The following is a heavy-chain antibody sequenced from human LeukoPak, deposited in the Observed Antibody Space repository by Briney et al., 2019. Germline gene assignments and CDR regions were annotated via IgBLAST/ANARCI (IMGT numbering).Heavy chain of an antibody. CDR2: NYSGGST. D-gene: IGHD6-19*01. CDR3: AREVIAVAGSFDY. CDR1: GFTVSSNY. J-gene: IGHJ4*02. V-gene: IGHV3-66*01. Sequence: PGGSLRLSCAASGFTVSSNYMNWVRQAPGKGLEWVSVNYSGGSTYYADSVKGKFTISRDSSKNTLYLQMNSLRVEDTAVYYCAREVIAVAGSFDYWGQGTLVTVSS.